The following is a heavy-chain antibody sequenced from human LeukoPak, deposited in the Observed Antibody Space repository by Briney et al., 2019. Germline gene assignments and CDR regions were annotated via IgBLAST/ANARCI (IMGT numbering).Heavy chain of an antibody. D-gene: IGHD1-26*01. V-gene: IGHV4-4*09. CDR2: IYTSGST. CDR3: ARGSSGSYYYYYYMDV. CDR1: GGSISSYY. J-gene: IGHJ6*03. Sequence: PSETLSLTCTVSGGSISSYYWSWIRQPPGKGLEWIGYIYTSGSTNYNPSLKSRVTISVDTSKDQFSLKLSSVTAADTAVYYCARGSSGSYYYYYYMDVWGKGTTVTVSS.